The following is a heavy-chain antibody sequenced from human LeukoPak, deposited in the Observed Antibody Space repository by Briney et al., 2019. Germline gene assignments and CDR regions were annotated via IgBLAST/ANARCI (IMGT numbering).Heavy chain of an antibody. D-gene: IGHD4-23*01. J-gene: IGHJ4*02. CDR2: IYYSGST. V-gene: IGHV4-59*01. CDR3: ARVGLRWKYYFDY. Sequence: SETLSLTCTVSGGSISSYCWSWIRQPPGKGLEWIGYIYYSGSTNYNPSLKSRVTISVDTSKNQFSLKLSSVTAADTAVYYCARVGLRWKYYFDYWGQGTLVTVSS. CDR1: GGSISSYC.